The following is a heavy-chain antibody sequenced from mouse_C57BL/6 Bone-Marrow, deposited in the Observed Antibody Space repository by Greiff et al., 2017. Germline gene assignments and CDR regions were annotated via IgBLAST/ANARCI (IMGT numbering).Heavy chain of an antibody. D-gene: IGHD1-1*01. CDR3: AGNYYGSSPFAY. CDR2: IWSGGST. CDR1: GFSLTSYG. V-gene: IGHV2-4*01. J-gene: IGHJ3*01. Sequence: VHLVESGPGLVQPSQSLSITCTVSGFSLTSYGVHWVRQPPGKGLEWLGVIWSGGSTDYNAAFISRLSISKDNSKSQVFFKLNSLQADDTAIYYFAGNYYGSSPFAYWGQGTLVTVSA.